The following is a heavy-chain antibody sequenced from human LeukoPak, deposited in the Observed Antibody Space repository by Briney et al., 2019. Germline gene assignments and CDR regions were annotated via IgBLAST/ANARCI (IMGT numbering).Heavy chain of an antibody. D-gene: IGHD3-3*01. J-gene: IGHJ3*02. CDR1: GFTFSSYG. Sequence: PGGSLRLSCAASGFTFSSYGMSWVRQAPGKGLEWVSAISGSGGSTYYADSVKGRFTISRDNSKNMLYLQMNSLRAEDTAVYYCARVFTPNLIFPRQKNAFDIWGQGTMVTVSS. CDR2: ISGSGGST. V-gene: IGHV3-23*01. CDR3: ARVFTPNLIFPRQKNAFDI.